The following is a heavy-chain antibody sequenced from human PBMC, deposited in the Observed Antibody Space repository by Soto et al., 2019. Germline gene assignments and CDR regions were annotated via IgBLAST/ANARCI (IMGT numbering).Heavy chain of an antibody. V-gene: IGHV4-39*01. CDR2: IYYSGST. J-gene: IGHJ5*02. D-gene: IGHD6-6*01. CDR1: GGSISSRSYY. Sequence: PSETLSLTCTVSGGSISSRSYYWGWIRQPPGKGLEWIASIYYSGSTYHNPSLKSRVTISVDTSKSQLSMNLSSVTAADTAVYYCARHPKGIAARPPGWFDPWGQGTLVTVSS. CDR3: ARHPKGIAARPPGWFDP.